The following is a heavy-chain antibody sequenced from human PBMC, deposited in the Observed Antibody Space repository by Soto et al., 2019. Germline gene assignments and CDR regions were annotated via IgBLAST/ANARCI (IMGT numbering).Heavy chain of an antibody. J-gene: IGHJ3*02. CDR1: GDSINNSY. CDR2: IYYSGST. D-gene: IGHD6-6*01. CDR3: ARDLSIAARPWAFDI. Sequence: SETLSLTCAVSGDSINNSYWSWIRQPPGKRLEWIGNIYYSGSTYYNPSLKSRVTISVDTSKNQFSLKLSSVTAADTAGYYCARDLSIAARPWAFDIWGQGTMVTVSS. V-gene: IGHV4-59*12.